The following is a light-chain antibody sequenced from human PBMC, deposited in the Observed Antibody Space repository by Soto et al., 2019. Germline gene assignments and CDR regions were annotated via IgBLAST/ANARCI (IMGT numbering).Light chain of an antibody. J-gene: IGLJ1*01. CDR1: SSDVGGYNF. Sequence: QSALAQPASVFESPGQSITISCTGTSSDVGGYNFVSWYQQHPGKAPKLMIYEVSNRPSGASNRFSGSKSGNTASLTISGLQPEDEAGYYCSSYTTSSTVVFGTGTKV. V-gene: IGLV2-14*03. CDR2: EVS. CDR3: SSYTTSSTVV.